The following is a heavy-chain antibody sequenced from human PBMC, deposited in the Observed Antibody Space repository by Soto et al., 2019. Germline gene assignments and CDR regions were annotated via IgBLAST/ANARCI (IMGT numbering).Heavy chain of an antibody. CDR2: ISGYNGNT. CDR1: GYTFSNYG. V-gene: IGHV1-18*01. Sequence: QVQLVQSGAEVKKPGASVKVSCQASGYTFSNYGFSWVRQAPGQGLEWMGWISGYNGNTNYAERLQGRVTMTTDTSTSTAYVELKSLRYDDTAVYYCAREGQLCYWGQGTPVTVSS. CDR3: AREGQLCY. J-gene: IGHJ4*02. D-gene: IGHD6-6*01.